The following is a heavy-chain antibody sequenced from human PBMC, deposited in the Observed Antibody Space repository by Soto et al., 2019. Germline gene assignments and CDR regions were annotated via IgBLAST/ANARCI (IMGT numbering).Heavy chain of an antibody. V-gene: IGHV6-1*01. CDR1: GDRFSSDTAA. D-gene: IGHD6-25*01. J-gene: IGHJ6*02. CDR2: TCYRSKWYI. CDR3: ARDPKIAPGKIYGMDV. Sequence: SQTVSLTCAISGDRFSSDTAAWSWIRPSPSRGLEWLGRTCYRSKWYIDYAVSVKSRIAINPDTSKNQFSLQLNSVTPEDTAVYYCARDPKIAPGKIYGMDVWGQGTTVTVSS.